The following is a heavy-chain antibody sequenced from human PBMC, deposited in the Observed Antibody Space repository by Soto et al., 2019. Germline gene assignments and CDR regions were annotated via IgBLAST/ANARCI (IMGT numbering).Heavy chain of an antibody. D-gene: IGHD6-13*01. CDR3: ARCSGWYGQCYFDC. J-gene: IGHJ4*02. CDR2: IYSDGRT. V-gene: IGHV3-53*02. CDR1: GFIVSSSY. Sequence: DVQLVETGGGLIQPGGSLRLSCAASGFIVSSSYMSWVRQAPGKGLEWVSVIYSDGRTYYADSVKGRFTISRDNSKNTLYLHMNSRSAEDTAVYYCARCSGWYGQCYFDCWGQGTLVTVSS.